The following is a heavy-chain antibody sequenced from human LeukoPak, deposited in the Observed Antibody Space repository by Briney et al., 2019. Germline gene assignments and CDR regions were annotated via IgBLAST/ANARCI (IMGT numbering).Heavy chain of an antibody. CDR1: GGSISSYY. Sequence: SETLSLTCTVSGGSISSYYWSWIRQPPGKGLEWIGYIYYSGSTNYNPSLKSRVTISVDTSKNQFSLKLSSVTAADTAVYYCALLGGDSRQIDYWGQGTLVTVSS. D-gene: IGHD1-26*01. J-gene: IGHJ4*02. CDR3: ALLGGDSRQIDY. V-gene: IGHV4-59*08. CDR2: IYYSGST.